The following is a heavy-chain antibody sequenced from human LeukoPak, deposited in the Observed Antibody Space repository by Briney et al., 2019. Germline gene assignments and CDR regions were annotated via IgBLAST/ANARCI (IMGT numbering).Heavy chain of an antibody. CDR1: GFTFSSYE. CDR2: ISSSGSTI. J-gene: IGHJ6*02. Sequence: GGSLRLSCAASGFTFSSYEMNWVRQAPGKGLEWVSYISSSGSTIYYADSVKGRFTISRDNAKNSLYLQMNSLRAEDTAVYYCAGPSVVVAAHYYYGMDVWGQGTTVTVS. CDR3: AGPSVVVAAHYYYGMDV. D-gene: IGHD2-15*01. V-gene: IGHV3-48*03.